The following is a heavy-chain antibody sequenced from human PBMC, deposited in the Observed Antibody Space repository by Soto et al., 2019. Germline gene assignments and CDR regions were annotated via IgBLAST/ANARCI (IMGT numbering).Heavy chain of an antibody. CDR1: GGSISSSNW. CDR3: GRVPTLTTTVSRYYSGMDV. D-gene: IGHD4-17*01. J-gene: IGHJ6*02. Sequence: PSEPLSLTCAVSGGSISSSNWWSWVRQPPGKGLEWIGEIYHSGCTNYNPSLKSRVTISVDKSKNQFSLKLSSVTAADTAVYYCGRVPTLTTTVSRYYSGMDVWGQGTTGTV. V-gene: IGHV4-4*02. CDR2: IYHSGCT.